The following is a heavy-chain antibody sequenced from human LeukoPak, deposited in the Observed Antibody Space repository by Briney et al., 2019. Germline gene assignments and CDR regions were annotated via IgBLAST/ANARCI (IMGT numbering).Heavy chain of an antibody. J-gene: IGHJ4*02. V-gene: IGHV3-48*01. CDR3: TTDYTSGNPY. CDR1: GFIFSSYS. CDR2: ISSSSSTI. Sequence: PGGSLRPSCAASGFIFSSYSMNWVRQAPGKGLEWASYISSSSSTIYYADSVKGRFTISRDNAKNSLYLQMNSLKTEDTAVYYCTTDYTSGNPYWGQGTLVTVSS. D-gene: IGHD3-10*01.